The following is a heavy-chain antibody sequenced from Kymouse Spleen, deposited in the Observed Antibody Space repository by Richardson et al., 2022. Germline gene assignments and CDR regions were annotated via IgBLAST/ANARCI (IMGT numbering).Heavy chain of an antibody. CDR2: ISGSGGST. V-gene: IGHV3-23*04. Sequence: EVQLVESGGGLVQPGGSLRLSCAASGFTFSSYAMSWVRQAPGKGLEWVSAISGSGGSTYYADSVKGRFTISRDNSKNTLYLQMNSLRAEDTAVYYCAKGGWNYDYYYYGMDVWGQGTTVTVSS. D-gene: IGHD1-7*01. J-gene: IGHJ6*02. CDR1: GFTFSSYA. CDR3: AKGGWNYDYYYYGMDV.